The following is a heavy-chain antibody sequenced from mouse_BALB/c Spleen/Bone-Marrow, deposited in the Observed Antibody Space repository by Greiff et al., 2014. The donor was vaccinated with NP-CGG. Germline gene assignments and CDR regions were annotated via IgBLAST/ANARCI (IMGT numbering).Heavy chain of an antibody. D-gene: IGHD4-1*01. CDR3: TRARPGGFAY. V-gene: IGHV1S81*02. CDR1: GYTFTNYY. Sequence: QVQLQQSGAELAKPGASVKLSCKASGYTFTNYYMYWVRQRPGQGLEWIGEIYPSNGGPNFNEKFKSKATLTVDKSSSTAYMQLSSLTSEDSAVYYCTRARPGGFAYWGQGTLVTVSA. J-gene: IGHJ3*01. CDR2: IYPSNGGP.